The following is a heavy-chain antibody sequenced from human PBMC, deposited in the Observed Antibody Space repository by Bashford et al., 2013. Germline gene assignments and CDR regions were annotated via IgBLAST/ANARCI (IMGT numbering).Heavy chain of an antibody. J-gene: IGHJ4*02. CDR3: ATDRSGWAFDY. D-gene: IGHD6-19*01. CDR2: FTAVVA. Sequence: VRHGSQGRGWSGSQSFTAVVAHTTADSVKGRFTILERRIPKNTLYLQMSSLRAGDTAVYYCATDRSGWAFDYWGQGTLVTVSS. V-gene: IGHV3-66*01.